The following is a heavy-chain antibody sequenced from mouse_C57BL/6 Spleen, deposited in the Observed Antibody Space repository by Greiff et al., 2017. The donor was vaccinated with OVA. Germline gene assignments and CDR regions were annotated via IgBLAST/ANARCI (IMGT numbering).Heavy chain of an antibody. Sequence: EVQLQQSGAELVKPGASVKISCKASGYTFTDYYMNWVKQSHGKSLEWIGDLNPNTGGTSYNQKFKGKATLTVDKSSSTAYMELRSLTSEDSAVYYCARSRDSSGYVYYAMDYWGQGTSVTVSS. CDR1: GYTFTDYY. V-gene: IGHV1-26*01. CDR3: ARSRDSSGYVYYAMDY. CDR2: LNPNTGGT. J-gene: IGHJ4*01. D-gene: IGHD3-2*02.